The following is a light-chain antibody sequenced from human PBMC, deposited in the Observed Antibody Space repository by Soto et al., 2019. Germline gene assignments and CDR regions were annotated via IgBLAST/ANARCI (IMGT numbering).Light chain of an antibody. CDR3: QQYNNWPPK. V-gene: IGKV3-15*01. Sequence: EIVLTQSPGTLSLSPGERATLSCRASQSVSNNYLAWYQQKHGQAPRLIIYGASNRETGIPDRFSGSGAGTECTLTISSLQSEDVEVYYCQQYNNWPPKFGQGTKVDI. J-gene: IGKJ1*01. CDR1: QSVSNN. CDR2: GAS.